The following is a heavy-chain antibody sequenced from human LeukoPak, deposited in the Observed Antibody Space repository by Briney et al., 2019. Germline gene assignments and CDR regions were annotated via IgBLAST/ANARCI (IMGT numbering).Heavy chain of an antibody. CDR1: GYTFTSYG. J-gene: IGHJ5*02. D-gene: IGHD3-22*01. CDR2: ISAYNGNT. V-gene: IGHV1-18*01. Sequence: ASVKVSCKASGYTFTSYGISWVRRAPGQGLEWMGWISAYNGNTNYAQKLQGRVTMTTDTSTSTAYMELRSLRSDDTAVYYCARDPPYYYDSSGYSLGWFDPWGQGTLVTVSS. CDR3: ARDPPYYYDSSGYSLGWFDP.